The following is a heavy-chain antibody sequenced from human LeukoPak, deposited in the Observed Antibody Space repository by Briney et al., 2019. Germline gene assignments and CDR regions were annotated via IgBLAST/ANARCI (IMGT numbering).Heavy chain of an antibody. J-gene: IGHJ4*02. CDR3: ARANRPFHTSGWYKDY. Sequence: GRSLRLSCAASGFTFSSYAMHWVRQAPGKGLEWVALISYDGSGQYYTESVKGRFTIARDNSKNTLYLQVNSLRVEDTAVYYCARANRPFHTSGWYKDYWGQGTLVTVSS. CDR2: ISYDGSGQ. V-gene: IGHV3-30-3*01. D-gene: IGHD6-19*01. CDR1: GFTFSSYA.